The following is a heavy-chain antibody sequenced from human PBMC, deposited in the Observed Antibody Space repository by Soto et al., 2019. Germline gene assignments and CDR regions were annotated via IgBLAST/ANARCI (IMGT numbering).Heavy chain of an antibody. CDR1: GYSFTSYW. V-gene: IGHV5-51*01. CDR3: SWGCGGDCYSDYYYYYGMDV. CDR2: IYPGDSDT. Sequence: GESLKISCKGSGYSFTSYWIGWVRQMPGKGLEWMGIIYPGDSDTRYSPSFQGQVTISADKSISTAYLQWSSLKASDTAMYYCSWGCGGDCYSDYYYYYGMDVWGQGTTVTVSS. J-gene: IGHJ6*02. D-gene: IGHD2-21*02.